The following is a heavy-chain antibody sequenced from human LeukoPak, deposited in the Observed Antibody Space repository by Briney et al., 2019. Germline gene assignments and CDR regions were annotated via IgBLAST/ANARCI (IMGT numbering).Heavy chain of an antibody. CDR3: ARSFDPGIAVAQDY. CDR2: ISSSGSTI. Sequence: PGGSLRLSCAASGFIFSDCYMSWIRQAPGKGLEWVSYISSSGSTIYYADSVKGRFTISRDNAKNSLYLQMNSLRAEDTAVYYCARSFDPGIAVAQDYWGQGTLVTVSS. V-gene: IGHV3-11*04. CDR1: GFIFSDCY. D-gene: IGHD6-19*01. J-gene: IGHJ4*02.